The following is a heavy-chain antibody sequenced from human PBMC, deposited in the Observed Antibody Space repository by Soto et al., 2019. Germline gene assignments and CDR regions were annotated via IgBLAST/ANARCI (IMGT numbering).Heavy chain of an antibody. V-gene: IGHV1-69*13. D-gene: IGHD3-22*01. J-gene: IGHJ4*02. CDR2: IIPIFGTA. CDR1: GGTFSSYA. Sequence: SVKVSCKASGGTFSSYASSWVRQAPGQGLEWMGGIIPIFGTANYAQKFPGRVTITADESTITAYMELSSLRSEDTAVYYCARGHYYDSSGYYQYYFDYWGQGTLVTGFS. CDR3: ARGHYYDSSGYYQYYFDY.